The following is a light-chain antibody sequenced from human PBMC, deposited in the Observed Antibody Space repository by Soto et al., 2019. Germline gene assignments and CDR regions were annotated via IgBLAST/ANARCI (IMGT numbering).Light chain of an antibody. CDR1: QSISAW. J-gene: IGKJ1*01. CDR2: KAS. CDR3: QQYNTYPWT. V-gene: IGKV1-5*03. Sequence: DIQMTQSPSTLSASVGDRVTITCLASQSISAWLAWYQQKPGKAPKLLIYKASSLESGVPSRFSGSGSGTECTLTISSLQPDDFATYYCQQYNTYPWTLGQGTKVDI.